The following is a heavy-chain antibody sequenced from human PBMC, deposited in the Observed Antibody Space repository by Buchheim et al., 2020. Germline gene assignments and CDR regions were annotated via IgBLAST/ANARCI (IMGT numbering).Heavy chain of an antibody. V-gene: IGHV4-34*01. J-gene: IGHJ4*02. CDR1: GGSFSGYY. CDR2: INHSGST. CDR3: AMGYYDFWSGYPTGFDY. D-gene: IGHD3-3*01. Sequence: QVQLQQWGAGLLKPSETLSLTCAVYGGSFSGYYWSWIRQPPGKGLEWIGEINHSGSTNYNPSLKSRVTISVDTSKNQFSLKLSSVTAADTAAYYCAMGYYDFWSGYPTGFDYWGQGTL.